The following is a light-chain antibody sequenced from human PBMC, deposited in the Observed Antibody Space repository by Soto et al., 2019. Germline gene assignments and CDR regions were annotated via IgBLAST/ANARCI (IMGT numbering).Light chain of an antibody. V-gene: IGLV2-8*01. CDR2: EVS. J-gene: IGLJ3*02. Sequence: QSVLTQPPSASGSPGQSVTISCTGTSSDVGGYNYVSWYQQHPGKAPKLMIYEVSKRPSGVPDRFSGSKSGNTASLTVSGLQAEDEADYYCSSSAGRNNLVFAGG. CDR1: SSDVGGYNY. CDR3: SSSAGRNNLV.